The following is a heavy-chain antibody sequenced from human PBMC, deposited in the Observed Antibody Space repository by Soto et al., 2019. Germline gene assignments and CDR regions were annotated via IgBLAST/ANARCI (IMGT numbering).Heavy chain of an antibody. J-gene: IGHJ4*02. V-gene: IGHV4-30-4*01. Sequence: SETLSLTCTVSGGSISSGDYYWSWIRQPPGKGLEWIGYIYYSGSTYYNPSLKSRVTISVDTSKNQFSLKLSSVTAADTAVYYCARDNSGYALRFDYWGQGTLVTVSS. CDR3: ARDNSGYALRFDY. CDR1: GGSISSGDYY. CDR2: IYYSGST. D-gene: IGHD5-12*01.